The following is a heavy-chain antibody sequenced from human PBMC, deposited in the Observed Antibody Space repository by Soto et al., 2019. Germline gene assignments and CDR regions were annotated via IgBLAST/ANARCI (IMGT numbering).Heavy chain of an antibody. J-gene: IGHJ4*02. CDR1: GYSFTDYK. CDR2: VDPNGGGS. V-gene: IGHV1-2*04. CDR3: ATWVDYGDFEGFDF. Sequence: KNFLASVKVSCKTSGYSFTDYKLHWVRQAPGQGLEWMGWVDPNGGGSNSAQKFQGSVTMTWDTSITTAYLDLTRLTTNDTATYFCATWVDYGDFEGFDFWGQGTLVTVSS. D-gene: IGHD4-17*01.